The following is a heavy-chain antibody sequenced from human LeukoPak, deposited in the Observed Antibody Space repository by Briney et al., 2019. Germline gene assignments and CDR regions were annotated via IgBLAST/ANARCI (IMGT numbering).Heavy chain of an antibody. CDR3: ARSSDYKDY. D-gene: IGHD4-11*01. CDR1: AFIFSGHW. J-gene: IGHJ4*02. Sequence: GGSLRLSCEGSAFIFSGHWMNWVRQTPGKGLEWVASIKEDGSERQYVDSVKGRFSISRDNAKNSLYLQMNSLRAEDTAVYYCARSSDYKDYWGQGTLVTVSS. V-gene: IGHV3-7*01. CDR2: IKEDGSER.